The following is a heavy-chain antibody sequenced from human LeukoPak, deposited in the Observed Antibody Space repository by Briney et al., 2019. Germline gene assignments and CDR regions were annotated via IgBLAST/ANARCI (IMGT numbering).Heavy chain of an antibody. V-gene: IGHV1-69*04. CDR3: ARISQAGVIMDEGSRSFWFDP. J-gene: IGHJ5*02. D-gene: IGHD3-10*01. Sequence: SVKVSCKASGGTFSSYAISWVRQAPGQGLEWMGRIIPVLGIANYAQKFQGRVTITADKSTSTAYMELSSLRSEDTAVYYCARISQAGVIMDEGSRSFWFDPWGQGTLVTVSS. CDR2: IIPVLGIA. CDR1: GGTFSSYA.